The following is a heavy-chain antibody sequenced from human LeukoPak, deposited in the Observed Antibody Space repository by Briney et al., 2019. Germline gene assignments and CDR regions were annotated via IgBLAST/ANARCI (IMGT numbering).Heavy chain of an antibody. Sequence: ASVKVSCKASGYTFTSYDINWVRQATGQGLEWMGWMNPNSGNTGYAQKFQGRVTMTRNTSISTAYMELRSLRSDDTAVYYCARGASHYDFWSGYGYYYMDVWGKGTTVTVSS. CDR1: GYTFTSYD. D-gene: IGHD3-3*01. J-gene: IGHJ6*03. V-gene: IGHV1-8*01. CDR2: MNPNSGNT. CDR3: ARGASHYDFWSGYGYYYMDV.